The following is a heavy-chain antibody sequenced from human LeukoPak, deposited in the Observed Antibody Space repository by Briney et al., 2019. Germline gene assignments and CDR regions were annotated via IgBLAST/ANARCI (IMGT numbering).Heavy chain of an antibody. Sequence: GGSLRLSCAASGFTFSSYAMSWVRQAPGKGLEWVSAISGSGGSTYYADSVKGRFTISRDNSKNTLYLQMNSLRAEDTAVCYCAKSVREGYDFWSGYYPGRLFDYWGQGTLVTVSS. V-gene: IGHV3-23*01. J-gene: IGHJ4*02. D-gene: IGHD3-3*01. CDR2: ISGSGGST. CDR3: AKSVREGYDFWSGYYPGRLFDY. CDR1: GFTFSSYA.